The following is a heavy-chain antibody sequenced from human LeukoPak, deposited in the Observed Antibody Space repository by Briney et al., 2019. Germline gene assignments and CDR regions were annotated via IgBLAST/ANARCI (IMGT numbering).Heavy chain of an antibody. J-gene: IGHJ5*02. V-gene: IGHV1-2*02. CDR3: ARGWNGGSLNWFDP. CDR1: GYTFTAFY. D-gene: IGHD1-26*01. CDR2: INPNRGGI. Sequence: ASVKVSCKASGYTFTAFYIHWVRQAPGQGLEWMGWINPNRGGIKYSQNFQGRVTMTSDTSISTAYMELSRLRSDDTAVSYCARGWNGGSLNWFDPWGQGTLVTVSS.